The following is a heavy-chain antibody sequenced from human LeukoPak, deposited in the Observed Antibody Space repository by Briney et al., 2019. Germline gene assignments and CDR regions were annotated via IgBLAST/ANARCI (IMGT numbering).Heavy chain of an antibody. Sequence: PSETLSLTCTVSGGSISSSSYYWGWIRQPPGKGLEWIGSIYYSGSTYYNPSLKSRVTISVDTSKNQFSLKLSSVTAADTAVYYCARRVDKDFDYWGQGTLVTVSS. CDR3: ARRVDKDFDY. V-gene: IGHV4-39*01. D-gene: IGHD5-12*01. CDR1: GGSISSSSYY. J-gene: IGHJ4*02. CDR2: IYYSGST.